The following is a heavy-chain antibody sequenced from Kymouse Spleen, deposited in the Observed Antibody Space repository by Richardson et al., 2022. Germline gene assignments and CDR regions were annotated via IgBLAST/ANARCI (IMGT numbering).Heavy chain of an antibody. CDR2: IYYSGST. Sequence: QLQLQESGPGLVKPSETLSLTCTVSGGSISSSSYYWGWIRQPPGKGLEWIGSIYYSGSTYYNPSLKSRVTISVDTSKNQFSLKLSSVTAADTAVYYCARTGWSSSSGDAFDIWGQGTMVTVSS. J-gene: IGHJ3*02. CDR1: GGSISSSSYY. D-gene: IGHD6-6*01. CDR3: ARTGWSSSSGDAFDI. V-gene: IGHV4-39*01.